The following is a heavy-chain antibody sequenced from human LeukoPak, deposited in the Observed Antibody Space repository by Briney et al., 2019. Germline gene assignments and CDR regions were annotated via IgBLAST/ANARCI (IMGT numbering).Heavy chain of an antibody. D-gene: IGHD3-10*01. J-gene: IGHJ4*02. CDR1: GISFRNYA. V-gene: IGHV3-23*01. CDR2: LRGNDET. Sequence: GGSLRLSCAASGISFRNYAMSWVRRAPARGPEWVSSLRGNDETFYADSVKGRFTLSRDDSRNTVYLQLNNLRVEDTAIYYCARASWVSDPDAVRWGQGTQVTVSS. CDR3: ARASWVSDPDAVR.